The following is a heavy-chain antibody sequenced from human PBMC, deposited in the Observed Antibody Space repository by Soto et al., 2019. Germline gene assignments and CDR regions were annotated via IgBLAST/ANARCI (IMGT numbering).Heavy chain of an antibody. Sequence: QPRLQESGPGLVKPSETLSLTCTVSGGSISTSSYYWGWIRQPPGKGLEWIGSIFYSGTTYYNPSLKSRVTISFDTSKNQFSLKLSSVTVADTAVYYCSRHAIWWVPAAIGPWCQGALVTVSS. CDR3: SRHAIWWVPAAIGP. V-gene: IGHV4-39*01. J-gene: IGHJ5*02. CDR2: IFYSGTT. CDR1: GGSISTSSYY. D-gene: IGHD2-2*01.